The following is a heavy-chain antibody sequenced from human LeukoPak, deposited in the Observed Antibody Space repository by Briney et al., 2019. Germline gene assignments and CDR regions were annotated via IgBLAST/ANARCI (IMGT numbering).Heavy chain of an antibody. CDR2: ISRSSSYI. Sequence: GGSLRLSCAASGFTFSSYSMNWVRQAPGKGLEWVSSISRSSSYIYYADSVKGRFTISRGNAKNSLYLRMNSLRAEDTAVYYCARAYYYDSSGYFGYWGQGTLVTVSS. D-gene: IGHD3-22*01. J-gene: IGHJ4*02. CDR3: ARAYYYDSSGYFGY. CDR1: GFTFSSYS. V-gene: IGHV3-21*01.